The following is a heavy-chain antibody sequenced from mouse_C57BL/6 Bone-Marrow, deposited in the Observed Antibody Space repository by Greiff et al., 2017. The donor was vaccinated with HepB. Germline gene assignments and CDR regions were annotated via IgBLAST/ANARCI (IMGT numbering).Heavy chain of an antibody. Sequence: EVQLQESGPGLVKPSQSLSLTCSVTGYSITSGYYWNWIRQFPGNKLEWMGYISYDGSNKYNPSLKNRISITRDTSKNQFFLKLNSVTTEDTATYYCAPYYGSSSWFAYWGQGTLVTVSA. CDR3: APYYGSSSWFAY. V-gene: IGHV3-6*01. D-gene: IGHD1-1*01. CDR2: ISYDGSN. J-gene: IGHJ3*01. CDR1: GYSITSGYY.